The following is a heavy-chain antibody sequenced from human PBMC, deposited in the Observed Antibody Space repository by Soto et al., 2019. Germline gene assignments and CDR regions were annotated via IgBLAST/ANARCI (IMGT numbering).Heavy chain of an antibody. Sequence: GGSLRLSCAASGFTFSSYSMNWVRQAPGKGLEWVSYISSSSSTIYYADSVKGRFTISRDNAKNSLYLQMNSLRDEDTAVYYCARNYDFWSGYENFDYWGQGTLVTVSS. J-gene: IGHJ4*02. CDR2: ISSSSSTI. V-gene: IGHV3-48*02. CDR3: ARNYDFWSGYENFDY. CDR1: GFTFSSYS. D-gene: IGHD3-3*01.